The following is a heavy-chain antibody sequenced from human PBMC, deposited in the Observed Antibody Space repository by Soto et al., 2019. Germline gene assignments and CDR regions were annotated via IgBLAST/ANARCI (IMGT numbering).Heavy chain of an antibody. Sequence: ASVKVSCKASGYTFTSYYMHWVRQAPGQGLEWMGIINPSGGSTSYAQKFQGRVTMTRDTSTSTVYMELSSLRSEDTAVYYCARANIVVVPAARGWFDPWGQGTLVTVSS. CDR3: ARANIVVVPAARGWFDP. CDR1: GYTFTSYY. V-gene: IGHV1-46*03. J-gene: IGHJ5*02. CDR2: INPSGGST. D-gene: IGHD2-2*01.